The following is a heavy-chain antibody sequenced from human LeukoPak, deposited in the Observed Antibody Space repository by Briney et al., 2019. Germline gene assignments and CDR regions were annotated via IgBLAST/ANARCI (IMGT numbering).Heavy chain of an antibody. CDR1: GFTFSDYY. V-gene: IGHV3-11*01. Sequence: GGSLRLSCAASGFTFSDYYMSWIRQAPGKGLEWVSYISSSGSTICYADSVKGRFTISRDNAKNSLYLQMNSLRAEDTAVYYCARVFRAAHYDYWGQGTLVTVSS. CDR2: ISSSGSTI. D-gene: IGHD6-6*01. CDR3: ARVFRAAHYDY. J-gene: IGHJ4*02.